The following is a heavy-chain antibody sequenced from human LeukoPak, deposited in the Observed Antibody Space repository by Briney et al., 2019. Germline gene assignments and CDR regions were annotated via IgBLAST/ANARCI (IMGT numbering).Heavy chain of an antibody. J-gene: IGHJ5*02. CDR1: GDSVSSNSAA. CDR2: TYYRSEWYA. D-gene: IGHD6-19*01. V-gene: IGHV6-1*01. CDR3: ARDGSSGWSNNWFDP. Sequence: SQTLSLTCAISGDSVSSNSAAWNWIRQSPSRGLEWLGRTYYRSEWYADYAVSVKGRITINPDTSKNQVSLQLSSVTPEDTAMYYCARDGSSGWSNNWFDPWGQGTLVTVSS.